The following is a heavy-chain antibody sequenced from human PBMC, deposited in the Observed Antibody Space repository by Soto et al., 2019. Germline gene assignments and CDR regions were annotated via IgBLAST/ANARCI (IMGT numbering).Heavy chain of an antibody. CDR2: VNPDPGGT. J-gene: IGHJ4*02. D-gene: IGHD3-3*01. V-gene: IGHV1-2*02. CDR3: ARGIMVYGLIIIHFDL. Sequence: ASVKVSCKASGYAFIAYNIYWIRQAPGQGLEWIGYVNPDPGGTHFAQEFQGRATMTRDTSISAVYMELRGLTSDDTAIYYCARGIMVYGLIIIHFDLWGPGSQVTVSS. CDR1: GYAFIAYN.